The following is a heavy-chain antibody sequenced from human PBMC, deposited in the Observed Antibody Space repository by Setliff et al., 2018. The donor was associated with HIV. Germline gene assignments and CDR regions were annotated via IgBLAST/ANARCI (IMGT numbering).Heavy chain of an antibody. CDR3: ARNVPGILPRWVGFDP. CDR1: GYSFTGYY. CDR2: INPNSGAT. D-gene: IGHD1-20*01. V-gene: IGHV1-2*02. J-gene: IGHJ5*02. Sequence: GASVKVSCKASGYSFTGYYIHWVRQAPGQGLEWMGWINPNSGATNYAQKFEDKVTMTRDTSLSTGYMNLSRLRSDDTAVYYCARNVPGILPRWVGFDPWGQGTLVTVS.